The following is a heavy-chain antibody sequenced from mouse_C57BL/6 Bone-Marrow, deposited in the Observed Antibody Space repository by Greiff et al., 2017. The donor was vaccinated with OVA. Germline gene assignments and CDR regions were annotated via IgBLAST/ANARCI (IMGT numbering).Heavy chain of an antibody. CDR1: GYTFTSYW. V-gene: IGHV1-59*01. CDR3: ARGYYSKGSSMDY. CDR2: IDPSDSYT. D-gene: IGHD2-5*01. Sequence: QVQLQQPGAELVRPGTSVKLSCKASGYTFTSYWMHWVKQRPGQGLEWIGVIDPSDSYTNYNQKFKGKATLTVDTSSSTAYMQLSSLTSEDSAVYYCARGYYSKGSSMDYWGQGTSVTVSS. J-gene: IGHJ4*01.